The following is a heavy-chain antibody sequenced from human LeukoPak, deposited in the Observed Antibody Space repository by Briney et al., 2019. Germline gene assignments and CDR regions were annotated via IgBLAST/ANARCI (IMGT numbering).Heavy chain of an antibody. CDR1: GGSFSGYY. J-gene: IGHJ5*01. Sequence: SETLSLTCAVYGGSFSGYYWSWIRQSPGKGLEWIGEINHSGSTNYNPSLKSRVTISVDTSKNQFSLKLSSVTAADTAVYYCARDGGLGNNWFDPWGQGALVTVSS. CDR3: ARDGGLGNNWFDP. D-gene: IGHD3-16*01. CDR2: INHSGST. V-gene: IGHV4-34*01.